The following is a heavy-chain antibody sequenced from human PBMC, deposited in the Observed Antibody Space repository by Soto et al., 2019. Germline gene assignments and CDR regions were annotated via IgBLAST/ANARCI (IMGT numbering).Heavy chain of an antibody. J-gene: IGHJ6*02. Sequence: ASVKVSCKASGYTFTSYYMHWVRQAPGQGLEWMGIINPSGGSTSYAQKFQGRVTMTRDTSTSTVYMELSSLRSEDTAVYYCARGRSIAARRYYYYGMDVWGQGTTVTVSS. CDR2: INPSGGST. D-gene: IGHD6-6*01. V-gene: IGHV1-46*01. CDR1: GYTFTSYY. CDR3: ARGRSIAARRYYYYGMDV.